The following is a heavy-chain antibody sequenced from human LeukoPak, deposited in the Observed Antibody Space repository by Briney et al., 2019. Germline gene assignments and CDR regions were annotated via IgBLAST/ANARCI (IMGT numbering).Heavy chain of an antibody. D-gene: IGHD6-13*01. CDR1: GDSVSSKGST. J-gene: IGHJ4*02. Sequence: SQTLSLTCAISGDSVSSKGSTWYWVRQSPSRGLEWLGRTYYRSKWKSDYALSVKSRITINPDTSKNQFTLQLKSVTSEDTAVYYCARGAAAIRGGIDYWGQGTLVTVSS. CDR3: ARGAAAIRGGIDY. V-gene: IGHV6-1*01. CDR2: TYYRSKWKS.